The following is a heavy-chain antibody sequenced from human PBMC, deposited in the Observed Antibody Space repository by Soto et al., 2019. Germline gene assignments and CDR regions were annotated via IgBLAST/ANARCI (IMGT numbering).Heavy chain of an antibody. V-gene: IGHV3-23*01. J-gene: IGHJ4*02. CDR3: AKSFTVTTFRASFDY. CDR1: GFTFSSYA. D-gene: IGHD4-17*01. CDR2: ISGSGGST. Sequence: GGSLRLSCAASGFTFSSYAMSWVRQAPGKGLEWVSAISGSGGSTYYADSVKGRFTISRDNSKNTLYLQMNSLRAEDTAVYYCAKSFTVTTFRASFDYWGQGTLVTVSS.